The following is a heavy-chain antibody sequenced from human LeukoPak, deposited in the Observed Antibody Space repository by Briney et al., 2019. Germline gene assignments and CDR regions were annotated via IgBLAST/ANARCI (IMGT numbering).Heavy chain of an antibody. J-gene: IGHJ3*02. Sequence: PSETLSLTCAVSGYSISSGYYWGWIRQPPGKGLGRFGSIYHSGSTYYNPSLKSRVSISVDTSKNQFSLKLSSVTAADTAVYYCAGGGKNIVIGAFDIWGQGTMVTVSS. V-gene: IGHV4-38-2*01. CDR3: AGGGKNIVIGAFDI. D-gene: IGHD2/OR15-2a*01. CDR2: IYHSGST. CDR1: GYSISSGYY.